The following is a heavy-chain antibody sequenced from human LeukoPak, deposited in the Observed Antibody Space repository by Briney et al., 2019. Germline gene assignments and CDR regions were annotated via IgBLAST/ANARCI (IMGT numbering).Heavy chain of an antibody. J-gene: IGHJ4*02. Sequence: ASVKVSCKASGYTFTDSYMHWVRQVPGQGLEWMGWINPSSGGTNYAQNFQGRVTMTRDTSITTAYMELSRLRSDDTAVYYCARADYGDYYFDYWGQGTLVTVSS. CDR3: ARADYGDYYFDY. CDR2: INPSSGGT. D-gene: IGHD4-17*01. CDR1: GYTFTDSY. V-gene: IGHV1-2*02.